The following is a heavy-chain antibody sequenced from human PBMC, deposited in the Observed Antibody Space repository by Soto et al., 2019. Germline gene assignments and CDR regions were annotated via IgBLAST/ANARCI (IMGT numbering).Heavy chain of an antibody. CDR3: ARVLGNDAFDI. J-gene: IGHJ3*02. D-gene: IGHD3-3*02. Sequence: QVQLQESGPGLVKPSGTLSLTCAVSGGSISSSNWWSWVRQPPGKGLEWIGEIYHSGSTNYNPPLKSQVTISVDKSKNQFSLKLSSVTAADTAVYYCARVLGNDAFDIWGQGTMVTVSS. CDR2: IYHSGST. V-gene: IGHV4-4*02. CDR1: GGSISSSNW.